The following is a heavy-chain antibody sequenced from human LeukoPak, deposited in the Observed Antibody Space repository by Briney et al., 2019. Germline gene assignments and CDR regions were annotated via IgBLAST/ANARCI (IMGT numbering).Heavy chain of an antibody. J-gene: IGHJ3*02. D-gene: IGHD1-26*01. CDR1: GGTFSSYA. Sequence: GSSVKVSCKASGGTFSSYAISWVRQAPGQGLEWMGRIIPIFGTANYAQKFQGRVTITTDESTSTAYMELSSLRSEYTAVYYCARDRIVGARPNGAFDIWGQGTMVTVSS. CDR2: IIPIFGTA. V-gene: IGHV1-69*05. CDR3: ARDRIVGARPNGAFDI.